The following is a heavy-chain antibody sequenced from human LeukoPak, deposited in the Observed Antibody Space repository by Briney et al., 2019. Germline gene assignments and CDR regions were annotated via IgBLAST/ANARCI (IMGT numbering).Heavy chain of an antibody. CDR3: VKGYSGSYLAMSYFDQ. CDR1: GFTFSTYA. V-gene: IGHV3-64D*09. J-gene: IGHJ4*02. D-gene: IGHD1-26*01. Sequence: GGSLRLSCSASGFTFSTYAIHWVRQAPGKGLEYVSAISGNGGGTYYADAVKGRFIISRDNAKNMLYLQMSSLRTEDTAVYYCVKGYSGSYLAMSYFDQWGQGTLVTVSS. CDR2: ISGNGGGT.